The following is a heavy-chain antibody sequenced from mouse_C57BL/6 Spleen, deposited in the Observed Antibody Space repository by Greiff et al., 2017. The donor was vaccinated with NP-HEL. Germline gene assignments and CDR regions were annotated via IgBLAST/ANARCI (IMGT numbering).Heavy chain of an antibody. J-gene: IGHJ3*01. V-gene: IGHV7-3*01. D-gene: IGHD3-2*01. Sequence: EVKLMESGGGLVQPGGSLSLSCAASGFTFTDYYMSWVRQPPGKALEWLGFIRNKANGYTTEYSASVKGRFTISRDNSQSILYLQMNALRAEDSATYYCASHRQLPFAYWGQGTLVTVSA. CDR2: IRNKANGYTT. CDR1: GFTFTDYY. CDR3: ASHRQLPFAY.